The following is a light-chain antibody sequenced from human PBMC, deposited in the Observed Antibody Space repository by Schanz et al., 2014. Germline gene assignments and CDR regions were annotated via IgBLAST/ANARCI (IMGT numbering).Light chain of an antibody. V-gene: IGLV1-44*01. Sequence: QSVLTQPPSASGTPGQRVTISCSGSSSNIGSNNVNWYRQLPGTAPKLLIYRNIQRPSGVPDRFSGSKSGNTASLTVSGLQAEDEADYYCQSYDSRLGGPEFGGGTKLTVL. CDR2: RNI. CDR1: SSNIGSNN. CDR3: QSYDSRLGGPE. J-gene: IGLJ3*02.